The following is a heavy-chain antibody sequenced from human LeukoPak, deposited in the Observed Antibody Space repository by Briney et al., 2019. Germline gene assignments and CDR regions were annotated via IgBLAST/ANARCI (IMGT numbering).Heavy chain of an antibody. CDR2: ISGSGGST. Sequence: GGSLRLSCSASGFTVTHYAMHWVRQAPGKGLEWVSSISGSGGSTHYVDSVKGRFTISRDKTKNTLYLQMNSLRAEDTAVYYCAKSSYYDASGYYREYYFDSWGQGTLVTVSS. CDR3: AKSSYYDASGYYREYYFDS. V-gene: IGHV3-23*01. CDR1: GFTVTHYA. J-gene: IGHJ4*02. D-gene: IGHD3-22*01.